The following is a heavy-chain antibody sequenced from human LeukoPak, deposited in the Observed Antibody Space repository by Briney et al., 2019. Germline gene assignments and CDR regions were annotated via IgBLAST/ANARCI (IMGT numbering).Heavy chain of an antibody. CDR2: ISANGVGT. CDR3: AKSDGGLGSYYRKYFDF. J-gene: IGHJ4*02. D-gene: IGHD3-10*01. CDR1: GFTVSSNY. V-gene: IGHV3-23*01. Sequence: GGSLRLSCAASGFTVSSNYMSWVRRAPGKGLEWVSSISANGVGTYYADSVKGRFTISRDNSKNTLYLQMNSLRVEDTAVYFCAKSDGGLGSYYRKYFDFWGQGTLVTVSS.